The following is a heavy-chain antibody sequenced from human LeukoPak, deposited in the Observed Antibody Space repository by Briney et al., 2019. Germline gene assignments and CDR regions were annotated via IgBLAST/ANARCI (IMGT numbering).Heavy chain of an antibody. J-gene: IGHJ4*02. CDR3: ARGGRWEPRIY. D-gene: IGHD1-26*01. V-gene: IGHV4-34*01. Sequence: SETLSLTCAVYGGSFSGYYWSWTRQPPGKGLEWIGEINHSGSTNYNPSLKSRVTISVDTSKNQFSLKLSSVTAADTAVYYCARGGRWEPRIYWGQGTLVTVSS. CDR2: INHSGST. CDR1: GGSFSGYY.